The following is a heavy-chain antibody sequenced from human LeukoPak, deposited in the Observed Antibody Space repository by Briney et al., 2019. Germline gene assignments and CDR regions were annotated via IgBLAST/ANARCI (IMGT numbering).Heavy chain of an antibody. CDR2: ISYDGSNK. Sequence: PGGSLRLSCAASGFTFSSYAMHWVRQAPGKGLEWVAVISYDGSNKYYADSVKGRFTISRDNSKNTLYLQMNSLRAEDTAVYYCARSDSWYFDLWGRGTLVTVSS. CDR3: ARSDSWYFDL. V-gene: IGHV3-30-3*01. CDR1: GFTFSSYA. J-gene: IGHJ2*01.